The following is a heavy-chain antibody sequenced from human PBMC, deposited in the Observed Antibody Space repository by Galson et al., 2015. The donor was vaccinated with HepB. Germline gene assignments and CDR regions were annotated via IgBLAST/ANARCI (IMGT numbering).Heavy chain of an antibody. CDR2: INADNGNT. V-gene: IGHV1-3*01. CDR3: AAWYYYDSSGYRPRTPFDY. Sequence: SVKVSCKASGYTFTSYAMHWVRQAPGQRLEWMGWINADNGNTNYSQKFQGRVTITRDTSASTAYMELSSLRSDDTAVYYCAAWYYYDSSGYRPRTPFDYWGQGTLVTVSS. CDR1: GYTFTSYA. J-gene: IGHJ4*02. D-gene: IGHD3-22*01.